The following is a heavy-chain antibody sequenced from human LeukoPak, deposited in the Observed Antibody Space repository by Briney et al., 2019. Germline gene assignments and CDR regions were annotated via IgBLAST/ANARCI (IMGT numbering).Heavy chain of an antibody. CDR2: INHSGST. Sequence: PSETLSLTCAVYGGSFSGYYWSWIRQPPGKGLEWIGEINHSGSTNYNPSLKSRVTISVDTSKNQFSLKLSSVTAADTAVYYCARVFGRSGSYRAGGDAFDIWGQGTMVTVSS. CDR1: GGSFSGYY. V-gene: IGHV4-34*01. J-gene: IGHJ3*02. D-gene: IGHD1-26*01. CDR3: ARVFGRSGSYRAGGDAFDI.